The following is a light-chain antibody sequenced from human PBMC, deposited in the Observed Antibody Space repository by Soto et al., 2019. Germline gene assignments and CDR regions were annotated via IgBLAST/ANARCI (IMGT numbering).Light chain of an antibody. CDR3: QQYHNWPPIT. Sequence: EIVLTQSPATLSVSPGEXAILSCRASQSVSIKLAWYQQKPGQAPRLLIYDTSTRATGIPARFSGSGSGTEFTLTISSLQAEDFAVYYCQQYHNWPPITFGQGTRLEIK. CDR2: DTS. V-gene: IGKV3-15*01. CDR1: QSVSIK. J-gene: IGKJ5*01.